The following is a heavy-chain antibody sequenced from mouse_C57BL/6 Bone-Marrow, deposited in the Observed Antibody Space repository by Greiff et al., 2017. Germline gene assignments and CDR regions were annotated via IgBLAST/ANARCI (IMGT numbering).Heavy chain of an antibody. CDR2: ISSGGSYT. V-gene: IGHV5-6*01. CDR3: AGRRLAWFAY. CDR1: GFTFSSYG. Sequence: DVHLVESGGDLVKPGGSLKLSCAASGFTFSSYGMSWVRQTPDKRLEWVATISSGGSYTYYPDSVKGRFTISRDNVKNTLYLQMSSLKSEDTAMYYCAGRRLAWFAYWGRGTRVTVSA. J-gene: IGHJ3*01. D-gene: IGHD2-2*01.